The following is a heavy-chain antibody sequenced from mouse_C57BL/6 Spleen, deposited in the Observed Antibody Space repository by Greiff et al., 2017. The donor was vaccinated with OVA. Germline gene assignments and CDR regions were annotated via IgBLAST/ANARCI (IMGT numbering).Heavy chain of an antibody. J-gene: IGHJ4*01. CDR1: GFTFSDYG. CDR2: ISSGSSTI. D-gene: IGHD2-4*01. Sequence: EVHLVESGGGLVKPGGSLKLSCAASGFTFSDYGMHWVRQAPEKGLEWVAYISSGSSTIYYADTVKGRFTISRDNAKNTLFLQMTSLRSEDTAMYYCARRENYDYDAGAPYAMDYWGQGTSVTVSS. V-gene: IGHV5-17*01. CDR3: ARRENYDYDAGAPYAMDY.